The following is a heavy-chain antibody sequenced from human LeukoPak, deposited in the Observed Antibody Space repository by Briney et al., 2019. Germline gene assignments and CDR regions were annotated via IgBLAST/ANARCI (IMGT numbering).Heavy chain of an antibody. J-gene: IGHJ6*03. Sequence: PSETLSLTCTVSGGSISSSSYYWGWIRQPPGKGLEWIGSIYYSGSTYYNPSLKSRVTISVDTSKNQFSLKLSSVTAADTAVYYCARGGSVGATGYYYYMDVWAKGPRSPPP. CDR1: GGSISSSSYY. V-gene: IGHV4-39*07. CDR3: ARGGSVGATGYYYYMDV. CDR2: IYYSGST. D-gene: IGHD1-26*01.